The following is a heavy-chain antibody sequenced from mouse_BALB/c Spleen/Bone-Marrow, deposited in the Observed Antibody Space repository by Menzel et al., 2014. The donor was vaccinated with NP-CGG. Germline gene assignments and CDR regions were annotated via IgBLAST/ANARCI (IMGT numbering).Heavy chain of an antibody. CDR3: AYGSSYDYIDY. J-gene: IGHJ2*01. V-gene: IGHV14-3*02. Sequence: VQLQQSGAELVKPGASVKLSCTASGFNIKDTYMHWVKQRPEQGLEWIGRIDPANGNTKYDPKFQGKATITADTSSNTAYLQLSSLTSEDTAVYYCAYGSSYDYIDYWRQGTTLTVSS. CDR2: IDPANGNT. CDR1: GFNIKDTY. D-gene: IGHD1-1*01.